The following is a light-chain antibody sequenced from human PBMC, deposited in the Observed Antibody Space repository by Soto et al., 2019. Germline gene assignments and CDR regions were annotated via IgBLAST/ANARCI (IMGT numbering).Light chain of an antibody. V-gene: IGKV4-1*01. J-gene: IGKJ1*01. Sequence: DIVMTKSPDSLTVSLGERATINCKSSQSVLYNPNNKHYLAWFQQKPGQPPKLLIYWASNRESGVPDRFSGSGSRTDFTLTTSSLQAEDVAVYYCHQYASSPWTFGQGTKVEI. CDR3: HQYASSPWT. CDR1: QSVLYNPNNKHY. CDR2: WAS.